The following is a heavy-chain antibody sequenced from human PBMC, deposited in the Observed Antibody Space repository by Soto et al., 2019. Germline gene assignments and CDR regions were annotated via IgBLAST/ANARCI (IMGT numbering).Heavy chain of an antibody. J-gene: IGHJ6*02. CDR1: GFTFSIYS. V-gene: IGHV3-48*01. CDR3: ARDYYRFNSGYGFSMDV. D-gene: IGHD5-12*01. Sequence: GGSLRLSCAASGFTFSIYSMNWVRQAPGKGLEWVSYIMPGSSHIFYADSVKGRFTISRDNAKNTLYLQMNSLRAEDTAVYYCARDYYRFNSGYGFSMDVWGQGTTVTVSS. CDR2: IMPGSSHI.